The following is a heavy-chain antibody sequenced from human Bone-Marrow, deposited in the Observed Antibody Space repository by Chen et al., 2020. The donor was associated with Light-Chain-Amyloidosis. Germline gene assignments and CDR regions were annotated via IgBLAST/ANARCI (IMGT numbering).Heavy chain of an antibody. CDR2: ICGGWGSR. V-gene: IGHV3-23*04. CDR3: AKDISYDDILPGYPADAFDI. CDR1: GFAFSSYA. J-gene: IGHJ3*02. Sequence: EVQLVESGGGLLQRGGSLRLSCAASGFAFSSYAMSWVRQAPGKGLAWVSTICGGWGSRYYGDSVKGRLTISRDNSKNALFLQMNSVRAEDTAVYYCAKDISYDDILPGYPADAFDIWGQGTMVTVSS. D-gene: IGHD3-9*01.